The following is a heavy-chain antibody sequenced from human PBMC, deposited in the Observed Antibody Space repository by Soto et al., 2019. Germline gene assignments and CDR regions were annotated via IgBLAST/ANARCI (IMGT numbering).Heavy chain of an antibody. J-gene: IGHJ4*02. CDR2: IRSKANSYAT. CDR3: TRDELYDSSGYYLFDY. Sequence: EVQLVESGGGLVQPGGSLNLSCAASGLTFSGSAMHWVRQASGKGLEWVGRIRSKANSYATSYAASVKGRFTISRDDSKNTAYLQMNSLKTEDTAVYYCTRDELYDSSGYYLFDYWGQGTLVTVSS. CDR1: GLTFSGSA. D-gene: IGHD3-22*01. V-gene: IGHV3-73*01.